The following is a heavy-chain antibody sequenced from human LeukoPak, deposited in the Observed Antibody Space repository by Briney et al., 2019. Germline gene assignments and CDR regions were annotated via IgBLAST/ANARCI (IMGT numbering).Heavy chain of an antibody. CDR3: ARDGISYYDILTGYLPADAFDI. CDR2: INSDGSST. J-gene: IGHJ3*02. V-gene: IGHV3-74*01. CDR1: GFTFSSYW. Sequence: PGGSLRLSCAPSGFTFSSYWMHSVPHAPGEGLVWVSRINSDGSSTSYADSVKGRFTISRDNAKNTLYLQMNSLRAEDTAVYYCARDGISYYDILTGYLPADAFDIWGQGTMVTVSS. D-gene: IGHD3-9*01.